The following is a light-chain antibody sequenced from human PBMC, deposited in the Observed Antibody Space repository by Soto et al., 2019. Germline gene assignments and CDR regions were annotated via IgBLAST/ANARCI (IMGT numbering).Light chain of an antibody. Sequence: DIQLTQTPSTLSASVGDEVTITCRASQTISRWLAWYQQKPGKAPKLLIYDASSLESGVPSRFSGSGSGTDFTLTISTLEPEDFAVYYCQESDTTSFTFGGGTKVDIK. J-gene: IGKJ4*01. CDR3: QESDTTSFT. CDR1: QTISRW. CDR2: DAS. V-gene: IGKV1-5*01.